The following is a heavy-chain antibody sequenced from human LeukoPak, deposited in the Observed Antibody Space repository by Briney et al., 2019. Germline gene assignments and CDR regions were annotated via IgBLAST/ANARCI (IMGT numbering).Heavy chain of an antibody. V-gene: IGHV1-2*06. J-gene: IGHJ4*02. Sequence: ASVKVSCKASGNTFTGYHMHWVRQAPGQGLEWMGRINPNTGGTDYAQKFQGRVTMTRDTSISTAYMDLSRLRSDDTAVYYCARDYCSSTSCLFDYWGQGTLVTVSS. CDR2: INPNTGGT. CDR3: ARDYCSSTSCLFDY. D-gene: IGHD2-2*01. CDR1: GNTFTGYH.